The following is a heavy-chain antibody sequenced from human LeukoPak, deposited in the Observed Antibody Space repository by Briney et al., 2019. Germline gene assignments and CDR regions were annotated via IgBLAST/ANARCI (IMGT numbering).Heavy chain of an antibody. CDR2: INAGNGNT. J-gene: IGHJ4*02. CDR1: GYTFTNYA. V-gene: IGHV1-3*01. CDR3: ARVGYPGGGSYHVPN. D-gene: IGHD1-26*01. Sequence: ASVKVSCKASGYTFTNYAMHWVRQAPGQRLEWMGWINAGNGNTKYSQKFQGRVTFTRDTSANTAYMELSSLRSEDTAVYCCARVGYPGGGSYHVPNWGQGTLVTVSS.